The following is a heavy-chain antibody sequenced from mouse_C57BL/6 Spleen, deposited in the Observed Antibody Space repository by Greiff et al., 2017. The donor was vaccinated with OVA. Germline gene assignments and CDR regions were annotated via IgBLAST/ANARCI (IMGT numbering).Heavy chain of an antibody. CDR1: GYTFTSYG. J-gene: IGHJ3*01. V-gene: IGHV1-81*01. Sequence: QVQLQQSGAELARPGASVKLSCKASGYTFTSYGISWLKQRTGQGLEWIGEIYPRSGNTYYNEKFKGKATLTADKSSSTAYMELRSLTSEDSAVYVYARAGDYGSSHEGFAYWGQGTLVTVSA. CDR3: ARAGDYGSSHEGFAY. CDR2: IYPRSGNT. D-gene: IGHD1-1*01.